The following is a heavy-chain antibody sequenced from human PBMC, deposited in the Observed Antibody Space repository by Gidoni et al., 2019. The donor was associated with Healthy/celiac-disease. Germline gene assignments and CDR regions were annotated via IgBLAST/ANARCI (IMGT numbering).Heavy chain of an antibody. J-gene: IGHJ5*02. Sequence: QVQLQQWGAGLLKPSETLSLTCAVYGGSFSGYYWSWIRQPPGKGLEWIGEINHSGSTNYNPSLKSRVTISVDTSKNQCSLKLSSVTAADTAVYYCASSTIFGVVIPFDPWGQGTLVTVSS. CDR2: INHSGST. D-gene: IGHD3-3*01. V-gene: IGHV4-34*01. CDR3: ASSTIFGVVIPFDP. CDR1: GGSFSGYY.